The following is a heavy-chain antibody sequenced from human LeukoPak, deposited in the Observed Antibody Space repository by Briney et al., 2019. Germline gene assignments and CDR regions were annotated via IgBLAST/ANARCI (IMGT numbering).Heavy chain of an antibody. CDR2: IYTSGST. CDR3: ARDTAMAFDY. V-gene: IGHV4-4*07. CDR1: AGFISSYY. Sequence: SETLSLTCTVSAGFISSYYGSWIRQPAGKGLEWIGRIYTSGSTNYNPSLKSRFTMTVDTSKNQFSLKLSSVTAAETAVYYCARDTAMAFDYWGQGTLVTVSS. J-gene: IGHJ4*02. D-gene: IGHD5-18*01.